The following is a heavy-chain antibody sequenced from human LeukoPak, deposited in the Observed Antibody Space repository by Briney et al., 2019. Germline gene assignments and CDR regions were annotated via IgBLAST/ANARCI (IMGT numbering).Heavy chain of an antibody. CDR3: AKGTEYSSSWYKEALDY. Sequence: GGSLRLSCTASGFTFSSYAMSWVRQAPGKGLEWVSVVSAAASTSYADSVKGRFTISRDNSQNTLYLQMNSLRAEDAAVYYCAKGTEYSSSWYKEALDYWGQGALVTVSS. V-gene: IGHV3-23*01. J-gene: IGHJ4*02. CDR2: VSAAAST. CDR1: GFTFSSYA. D-gene: IGHD6-13*01.